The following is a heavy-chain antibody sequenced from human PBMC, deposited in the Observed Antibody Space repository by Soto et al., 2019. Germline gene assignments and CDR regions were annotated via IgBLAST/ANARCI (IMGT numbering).Heavy chain of an antibody. J-gene: IGHJ4*02. CDR2: IYYSGST. CDR1: GGSISSGDYY. CDR3: ASLRGFDYGTGSRIDNRDY. V-gene: IGHV4-30-4*01. Sequence: QVQLQESGPGLVKPSQTLSLTCTVSGGSISSGDYYWSWIRQPPGKGLEWIGYIYYSGSTYYNPSLKSRFTISVDTSNNQFALKLSSVTAADTAVYYCASLRGFDYGTGSRIDNRDYWGQGTLVTVSS. D-gene: IGHD3-10*01.